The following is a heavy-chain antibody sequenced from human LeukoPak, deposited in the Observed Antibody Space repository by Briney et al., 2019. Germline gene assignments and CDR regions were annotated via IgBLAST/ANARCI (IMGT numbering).Heavy chain of an antibody. CDR3: ARDRRAPSATNFNWFDP. CDR2: IIPIFGTA. J-gene: IGHJ5*02. D-gene: IGHD2-2*01. Sequence: GASVKVSCKASGGTFSSYAISWVRQAPGQGLEWMGGIIPIFGTANYAQKFQGRVTITADGSTSTAYMELSSLRSEDTAVYYCARDRRAPSATNFNWFDPWGRGTLVTVSS. V-gene: IGHV1-69*01. CDR1: GGTFSSYA.